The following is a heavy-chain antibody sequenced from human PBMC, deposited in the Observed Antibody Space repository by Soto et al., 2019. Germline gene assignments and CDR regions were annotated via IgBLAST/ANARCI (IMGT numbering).Heavy chain of an antibody. CDR3: ARDHCGGDCYSGEGWFDP. D-gene: IGHD2-21*02. J-gene: IGHJ5*02. CDR1: GYTFTSYY. CDR2: INPSGGST. Sequence: KVSCKASGYTFTSYYMHWVRQAPGQGLEWMGIINPSGGSTSYAQKFQGRVTMTRDMSTSTVYMELSSLRSEDTAVYYCARDHCGGDCYSGEGWFDPWGQGTLVTVSS. V-gene: IGHV1-46*01.